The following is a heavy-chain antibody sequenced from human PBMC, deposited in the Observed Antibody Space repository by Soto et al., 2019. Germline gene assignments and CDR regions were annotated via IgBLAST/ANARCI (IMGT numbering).Heavy chain of an antibody. Sequence: PGGSLRLSCAASGFTVSNNYMSWVRQAPGRGLEWVSVLYSGGYTYYADSVKGRFTISRDNSKNTLYLQMHSLRVEDMAFYYCAREEVAVAGTFDYWGQGILVTVSS. CDR1: GFTVSNNY. CDR3: AREEVAVAGTFDY. CDR2: LYSGGYT. D-gene: IGHD6-19*01. V-gene: IGHV3-66*01. J-gene: IGHJ4*02.